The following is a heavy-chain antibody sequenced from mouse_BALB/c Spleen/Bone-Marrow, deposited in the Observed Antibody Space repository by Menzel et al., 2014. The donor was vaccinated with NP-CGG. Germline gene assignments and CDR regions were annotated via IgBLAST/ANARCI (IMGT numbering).Heavy chain of an antibody. CDR1: GFDFSRYW. J-gene: IGHJ3*01. D-gene: IGHD2-12*01. V-gene: IGHV4-1*02. CDR2: INPDSSTI. Sequence: EVQLVESGGGLVQPGGSLKLSCAASGFDFSRYWMNWVRQAPGKGLEWIGEINPDSSTINYTPSLKDKFIISRDNAKNTLYLQMSKVRSEDTALXXXXXXXXXDEGFAYWGXGTLVTVSA. CDR3: XXXXXXDEGFAY.